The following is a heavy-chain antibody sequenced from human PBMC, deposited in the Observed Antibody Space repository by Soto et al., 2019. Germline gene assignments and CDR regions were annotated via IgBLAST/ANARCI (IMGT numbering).Heavy chain of an antibody. J-gene: IGHJ4*02. CDR1: GGTFSSYT. D-gene: IGHD4-17*01. V-gene: IGHV1-69*08. CDR3: AREGTVTRERYFDY. Sequence: QVQLVQSGAEVKKPGSSVKVSCKASGGTFSSYTISWVRQAPGQGLEWMGRIIPILGIANYARKFQGRVTVTADKSTSTAYMELSSLRSEDTAVYYCAREGTVTRERYFDYWGQGTLVTVSS. CDR2: IIPILGIA.